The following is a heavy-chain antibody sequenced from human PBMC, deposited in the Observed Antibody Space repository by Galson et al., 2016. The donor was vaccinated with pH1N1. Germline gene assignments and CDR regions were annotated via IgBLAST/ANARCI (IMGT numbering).Heavy chain of an antibody. J-gene: IGHJ6*04. D-gene: IGHD1-1*01. Sequence: SLRLSCAASGFTFSAFSINWVRQAPGKGLEWVSSISSNSWHKYYADSVKGRLAISRDNAKNSVYLQMDSLRVDDTAIYYCARDKGTPRHYGFDVWGKGTKVTVSS. CDR3: ARDKGTPRHYGFDV. V-gene: IGHV3-21*01. CDR1: GFTFSAFS. CDR2: ISSNSWHK.